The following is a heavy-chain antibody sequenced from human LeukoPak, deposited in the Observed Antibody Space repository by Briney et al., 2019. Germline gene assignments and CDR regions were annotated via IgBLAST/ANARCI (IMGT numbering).Heavy chain of an antibody. V-gene: IGHV4-61*08. J-gene: IGHJ4*02. CDR2: IYYSGST. CDR1: GGSVSSAGYY. CDR3: AGVLGLNVDY. D-gene: IGHD2-15*01. Sequence: SETLSLTCTVSGGSVSSAGYYWSWIRQPPGKGLEWIGYIYYSGSTNYNPSLKSRVAISVDTSKNQFSLKLSSVTAADTAVYYCAGVLGLNVDYWGQGTLVTVSS.